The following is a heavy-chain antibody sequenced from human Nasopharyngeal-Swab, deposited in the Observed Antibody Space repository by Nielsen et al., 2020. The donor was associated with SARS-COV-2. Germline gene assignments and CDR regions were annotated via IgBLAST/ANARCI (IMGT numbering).Heavy chain of an antibody. CDR1: GFTFSSYG. D-gene: IGHD3-9*01. CDR3: AKEAGYYDILTGYYLSLGYGMDV. J-gene: IGHJ6*02. CDR2: ISYDGINK. V-gene: IGHV3-30*18. Sequence: GEPLKISCAASGFTFSSYGMHWVRQVPGKGLEWVAVISYDGINKYYADSVKGRFTISRDNSKNTLYLQMNSLRAEDTAVYYCAKEAGYYDILTGYYLSLGYGMDVWGQGTTVTVS.